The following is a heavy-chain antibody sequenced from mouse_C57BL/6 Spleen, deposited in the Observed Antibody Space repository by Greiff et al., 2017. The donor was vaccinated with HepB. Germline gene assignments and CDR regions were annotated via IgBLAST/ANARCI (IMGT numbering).Heavy chain of an antibody. D-gene: IGHD3-1*01. V-gene: IGHV3-6*01. CDR2: ISYDGSN. CDR1: GYSITSGYY. CDR3: AREARGGYFDV. Sequence: EVQLQESGPGLVKPSQSLSLTCSVTGYSITSGYYWNWIRQFPGNKLEWMGYISYDGSNNYNPSLKNRISITRDTAKTQCFLKLNSVTTEDTATYYCAREARGGYFDVWGTGTTVTVAS. J-gene: IGHJ1*03.